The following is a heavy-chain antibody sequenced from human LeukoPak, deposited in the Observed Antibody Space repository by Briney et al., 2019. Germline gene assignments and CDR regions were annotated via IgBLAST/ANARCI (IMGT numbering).Heavy chain of an antibody. J-gene: IGHJ4*02. CDR2: ISYDGSNK. V-gene: IGHV3-30*18. Sequence: GGSLRLSCAASGFTVSSNYMSWVRQAPGKGLEWVAVISYDGSNKYYADSVKGRFTISRDNSKNTLYLQMNSLRAEDTAVYYCANKMIVGQDDYWGQGTLVTVSS. CDR1: GFTVSSNY. CDR3: ANKMIVGQDDY. D-gene: IGHD3-22*01.